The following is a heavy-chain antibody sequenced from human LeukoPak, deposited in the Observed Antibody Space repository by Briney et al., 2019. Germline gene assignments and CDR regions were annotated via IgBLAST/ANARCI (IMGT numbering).Heavy chain of an antibody. Sequence: PGGSPGLPLAAPGFPFCGFAHGWGRQAPGEGVGGGSAICGGGGGKKFADSVKGRFTISRDNSKNTLYLQMNSLRAEDTAVYYCAKPPSYGSGSYYIMAAYYYYGMDVWGQGTTVTVSS. CDR1: GFPFCGFA. CDR2: ICGGGGGK. CDR3: AKPPSYGSGSYYIMAAYYYYGMDV. D-gene: IGHD3-10*01. V-gene: IGHV3-23*01. J-gene: IGHJ6*02.